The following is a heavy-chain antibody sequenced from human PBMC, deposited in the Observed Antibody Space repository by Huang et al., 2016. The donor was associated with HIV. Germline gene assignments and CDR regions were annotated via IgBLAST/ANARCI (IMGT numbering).Heavy chain of an antibody. Sequence: EVQLVQSGAEVKKSGESLKISCKGSGYKFTSYWIGWVRQTPGKGLEGRGSIYPGDSDTRYRPSFQGQATISADKSISTAYLQWSSLKASDTAMYYCARQRAYGSTYADYWGQGTLVTVSS. CDR3: ARQRAYGSTYADY. CDR1: GYKFTSYW. V-gene: IGHV5-51*01. J-gene: IGHJ4*02. CDR2: IYPGDSDT. D-gene: IGHD4-4*01.